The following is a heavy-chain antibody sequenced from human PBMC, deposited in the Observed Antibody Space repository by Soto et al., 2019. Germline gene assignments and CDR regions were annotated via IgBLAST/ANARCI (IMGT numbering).Heavy chain of an antibody. Sequence: PXESLGLSFAASGFIFSSNYMSWVRQAPGKGLEWVSVIYSGGSTYYADSVKGRFTISRDNSKNTLYLQMNSLRAEDTAVYYCAGRMMTPGGVIVITDAFDIWGQGTMVTVSS. J-gene: IGHJ3*02. D-gene: IGHD3-16*02. CDR2: IYSGGST. CDR3: AGRMMTPGGVIVITDAFDI. V-gene: IGHV3-53*01. CDR1: GFIFSSNY.